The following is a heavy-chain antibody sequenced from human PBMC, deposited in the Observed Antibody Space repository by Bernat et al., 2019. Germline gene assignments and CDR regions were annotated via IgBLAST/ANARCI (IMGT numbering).Heavy chain of an antibody. CDR1: GFTFSSYS. Sequence: EVQLVESGGGLVKPGGSLRLSCAASGFTFSSYSMNWVRQAPGKGLEWVSSISSSSSYIYYADSVKGRFTISRDNAKNSLYLQMNSLRAEDTAVYYCAGRGVDWDFDLWGRGTLVTVSS. CDR2: ISSSSSYI. V-gene: IGHV3-21*01. J-gene: IGHJ2*01. CDR3: AGRGVDWDFDL. D-gene: IGHD6-25*01.